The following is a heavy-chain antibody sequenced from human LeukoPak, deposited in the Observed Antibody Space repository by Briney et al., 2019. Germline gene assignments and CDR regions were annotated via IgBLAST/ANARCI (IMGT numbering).Heavy chain of an antibody. CDR1: GFTFSSYG. CDR2: IAYDGSKK. V-gene: IGHV3-30*03. CDR3: ARDRRYSGSPYFDY. Sequence: GGSLRLSCAASGFTFSSYGMHWVRQAPGKGLEWVAVIAYDGSKKYYADSVKGRFTISRDNSKNTLYLQMNSLRAEDTAVYYCARDRRYSGSPYFDYWGQGTLVTVSS. D-gene: IGHD1-26*01. J-gene: IGHJ4*02.